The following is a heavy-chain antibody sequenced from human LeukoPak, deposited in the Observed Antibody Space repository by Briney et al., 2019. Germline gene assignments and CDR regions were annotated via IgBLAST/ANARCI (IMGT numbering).Heavy chain of an antibody. CDR3: ARTFDY. Sequence: GGSLRLSCAASGFTFSSYAMHWVRQAPGKGLEWVAVISYDGSNKYYADSVKGRFTISRDNSKNTLYLQMNSLRAEDTAVYYCARTFDYWGQGTLVTVSS. CDR1: GFTFSSYA. V-gene: IGHV3-30-3*01. CDR2: ISYDGSNK. J-gene: IGHJ4*02.